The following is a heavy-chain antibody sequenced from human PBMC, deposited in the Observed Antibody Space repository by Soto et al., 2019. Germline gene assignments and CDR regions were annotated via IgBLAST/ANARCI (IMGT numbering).Heavy chain of an antibody. CDR3: ARGPKRFLEWLFPGPGSYYYYGMDV. J-gene: IGHJ6*02. V-gene: IGHV4-34*01. CDR2: INHSGST. Sequence: SETLSLTCAVYGGSFSGYYWSWIRQHPGKGLEWIGEINHSGSTNYNPSLKSRVTISVDTSKNQFSLKLSSVTAADTAVYYCARGPKRFLEWLFPGPGSYYYYGMDVWGQGTTVTVSS. D-gene: IGHD3-3*01. CDR1: GGSFSGYY.